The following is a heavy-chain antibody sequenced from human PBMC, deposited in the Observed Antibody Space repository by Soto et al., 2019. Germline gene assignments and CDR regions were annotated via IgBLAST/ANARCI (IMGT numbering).Heavy chain of an antibody. CDR1: GFTFSSHG. J-gene: IGHJ4*02. CDR3: AQALVFQWEQRSR. Sequence: QVQLVESGGGVVQPGRSLRLSCADSGFTFSSHGMHWVRQAPGKGPEWVAVIGYDGNNKYYADSVKGRFTISRDNSKNKLYLQMNSLRADDTAVYYCAQALVFQWEQRSRWGQGTRVTVSS. V-gene: IGHV3-30*18. CDR2: IGYDGNNK. D-gene: IGHD1-26*01.